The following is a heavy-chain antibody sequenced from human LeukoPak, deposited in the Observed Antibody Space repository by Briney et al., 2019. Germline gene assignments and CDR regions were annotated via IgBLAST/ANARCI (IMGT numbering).Heavy chain of an antibody. CDR1: GGSISSYY. D-gene: IGHD1-26*01. V-gene: IGHV4-59*08. CDR3: ARPNNLGATTPYGY. J-gene: IGHJ4*02. CDR2: IYYGGST. Sequence: SETLSLTCTVSGGSISSYYWSWIRQPPGKGLEWIGSIYYGGSTNYNPSLKSRVTISVDTSKNQFSLKLSSVTAADTAVYFCARPNNLGATTPYGYWGQGTLVTVSS.